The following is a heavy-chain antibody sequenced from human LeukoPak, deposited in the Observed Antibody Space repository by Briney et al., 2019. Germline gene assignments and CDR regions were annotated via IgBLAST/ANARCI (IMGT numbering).Heavy chain of an antibody. J-gene: IGHJ3*02. CDR3: ARDGYSSDLGAFDI. V-gene: IGHV4-30-4*08. CDR1: GGSISSGDYY. CDR2: IYYSGST. D-gene: IGHD6-19*01. Sequence: KPSQTLSLTCTVSGGSISSGDYYWSWIRQPPGKGLEWIGYIYYSGSTYYNPSLKSRVTISVDTSKNQFSLKLSSGTAADTAVYYCARDGYSSDLGAFDIWGQGTMVTVSS.